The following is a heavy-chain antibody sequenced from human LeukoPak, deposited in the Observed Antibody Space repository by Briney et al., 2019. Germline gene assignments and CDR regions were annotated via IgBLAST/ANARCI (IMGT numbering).Heavy chain of an antibody. D-gene: IGHD5-18*01. CDR2: ISAYNGNT. CDR3: ARDRLYNYGYYGMDV. V-gene: IGHV1-18*01. Sequence: ASVKVSCKASGYTFTDYGISWVRQAPGQGLEWMGWISAYNGNTNYAQKLQGRVTMTTDTSTSTAYMELRSLRSDDTAVYYCARDRLYNYGYYGMDVWGQGTTVTVSS. J-gene: IGHJ6*02. CDR1: GYTFTDYG.